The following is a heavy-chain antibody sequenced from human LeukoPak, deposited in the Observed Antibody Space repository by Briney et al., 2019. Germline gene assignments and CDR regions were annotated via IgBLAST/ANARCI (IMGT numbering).Heavy chain of an antibody. V-gene: IGHV4-30-4*01. CDR2: IYYSGST. CDR3: ARAALGRYFDWLRPLDY. CDR1: GGSISSGDYY. J-gene: IGHJ4*02. Sequence: HSETLSLTCSVSGGSISSGDYYWSWIRQPPGKGLEWIGYIYYSGSTYYNPSLKSRVTISVDTSKNQFSLKLSSVTAADTAVYYCARAALGRYFDWLRPLDYWGQGTLVTVSS. D-gene: IGHD3-9*01.